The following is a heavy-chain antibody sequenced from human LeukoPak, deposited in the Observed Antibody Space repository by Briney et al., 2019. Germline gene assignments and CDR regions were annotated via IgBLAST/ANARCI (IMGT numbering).Heavy chain of an antibody. J-gene: IGHJ3*02. CDR2: INTGGSSI. Sequence: PGGSLRLSCVASGFTFNNYEMNWVRQAPGKGLEWVSYINTGGSSIHYADSVKGRFTISRDNAKNSLYLQMNSLRAEDTAVYYCARAWGWLQDDAFDIWGQGTMVTVSS. D-gene: IGHD5-24*01. V-gene: IGHV3-48*03. CDR1: GFTFNNYE. CDR3: ARAWGWLQDDAFDI.